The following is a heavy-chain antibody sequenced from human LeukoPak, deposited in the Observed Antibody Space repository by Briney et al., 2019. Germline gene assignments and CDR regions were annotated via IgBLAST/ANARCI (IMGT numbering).Heavy chain of an antibody. V-gene: IGHV4-39*01. Sequence: SETLSLTCTVSGASFSSSTYYWGWIRQPPGKGLEWIGSIYYSGSTYYNPSLKSRVTMSVDTSKNQFSLKLSSVTAAGTAVYYCARHAGGISATGTRPFDYWGQGTLVTVSS. J-gene: IGHJ4*02. D-gene: IGHD6-13*01. CDR3: ARHAGGISATGTRPFDY. CDR2: IYYSGST. CDR1: GASFSSSTYY.